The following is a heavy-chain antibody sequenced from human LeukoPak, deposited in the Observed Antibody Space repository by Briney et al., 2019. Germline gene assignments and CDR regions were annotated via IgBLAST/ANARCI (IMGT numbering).Heavy chain of an antibody. Sequence: GGSLRLSCAASGFTVSNNYMSWVRQAPGKGLEWVGRIKSKTDGGTTDYAAPVKGRFTISRDDSKNTLYLQMNSLKTEDTAVYYCTTDAGQYSSSPDFDYWGQGTLVTVSS. CDR3: TTDAGQYSSSPDFDY. J-gene: IGHJ4*02. CDR1: GFTVSNNY. V-gene: IGHV3-15*01. CDR2: IKSKTDGGTT. D-gene: IGHD6-13*01.